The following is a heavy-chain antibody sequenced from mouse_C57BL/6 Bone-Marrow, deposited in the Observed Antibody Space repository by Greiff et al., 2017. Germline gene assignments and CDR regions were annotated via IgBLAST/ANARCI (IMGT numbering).Heavy chain of an antibody. CDR2: IYPRSGNT. V-gene: IGHV1-81*01. D-gene: IGHD1-1*01. CDR3: ARRDYGSREYYFDY. Sequence: VQLQQSGAELARPGASVKLSCKASGYTFTSYGISWVKQRTGQGLEWIGEIYPRSGNTYYNEKFKGKATLTADKSSSTAYMELRSLTSEDSAVYFCARRDYGSREYYFDYWGQGTTLTVSS. J-gene: IGHJ2*01. CDR1: GYTFTSYG.